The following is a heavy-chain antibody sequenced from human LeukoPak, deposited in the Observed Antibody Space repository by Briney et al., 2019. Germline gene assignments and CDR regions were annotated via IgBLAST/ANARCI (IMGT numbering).Heavy chain of an antibody. J-gene: IGHJ5*02. Sequence: PGGSLRLSCAASGFTFINYAMNWVRQAPGQGLEWVSSISGSGGGTYYADSVKGRFTISRDNSNNTLYLQMNSLRAEDTAVYYCAKSAPSIMVRVTTWFDPWGQGTLVTVSS. CDR3: AKSAPSIMVRVTTWFDP. D-gene: IGHD3-10*01. CDR2: ISGSGGGT. CDR1: GFTFINYA. V-gene: IGHV3-23*01.